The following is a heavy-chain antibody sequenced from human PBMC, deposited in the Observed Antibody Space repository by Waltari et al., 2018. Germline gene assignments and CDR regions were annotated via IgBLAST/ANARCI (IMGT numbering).Heavy chain of an antibody. CDR2: INAVXGKT. CDR3: ARXXDRAFDY. V-gene: IGHV1-3*01. Sequence: QVQLVQSGAEVRKPGAXVKVSCKASGXTFPTFTMHWGRQAPGQGLEWMGYINAVXGKTRYSPXFQDXVTXTIXTXAXTAYMVLXXXKSEXTAVYYCARXXDRAFDYXGQGTLLTVXS. D-gene: IGHD3-22*01. J-gene: IGHJ4*02. CDR1: GXTFPTFT.